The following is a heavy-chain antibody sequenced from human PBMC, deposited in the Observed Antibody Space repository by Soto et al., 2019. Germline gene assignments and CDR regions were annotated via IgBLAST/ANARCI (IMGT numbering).Heavy chain of an antibody. CDR3: IRQRFQYDDGSQDFDC. J-gene: IGHJ4*02. Sequence: EVHLVESGGGLVQPGGSLRLSCAASGFTFSSNWMHWFRQALGKGLVWVSRINGGGSSTSYADSVKGRFTISRDNAKNTLYLQMNSLRVEDTAVYYCIRQRFQYDDGSQDFDCWGQGTLVTVSS. CDR2: INGGGSST. V-gene: IGHV3-74*01. D-gene: IGHD3-16*01. CDR1: GFTFSSNW.